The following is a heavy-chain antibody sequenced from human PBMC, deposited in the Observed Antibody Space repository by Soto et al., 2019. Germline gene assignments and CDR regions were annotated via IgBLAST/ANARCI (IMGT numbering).Heavy chain of an antibody. Sequence: GGSLRLSCAASGFTFSSYSMNWVRQAPGKGLEWVSSISSSSSYIYYADSVKGRFTISRDNAKNSLYLQMNSLRAEDTAVYYCARASAEIEGAGWLSQFDYWGQGTLVTVYS. D-gene: IGHD5-12*01. V-gene: IGHV3-21*01. J-gene: IGHJ4*02. CDR1: GFTFSSYS. CDR3: ARASAEIEGAGWLSQFDY. CDR2: ISSSSSYI.